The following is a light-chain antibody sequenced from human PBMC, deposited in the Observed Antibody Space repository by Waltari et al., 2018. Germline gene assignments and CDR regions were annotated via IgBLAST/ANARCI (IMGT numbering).Light chain of an antibody. CDR1: SSNVGGYNY. Sequence: QSALTQPRSVSGSPGQSVTISCTGSSSNVGGYNYVFWYQHRPGKAPKLIIYKVNKWPSGVPDRFSGSNSANTASLTISGLQADDESDYYCCSYAGGYTYVFGTGTKVTVL. V-gene: IGLV2-11*01. CDR2: KVN. CDR3: CSYAGGYTYV. J-gene: IGLJ1*01.